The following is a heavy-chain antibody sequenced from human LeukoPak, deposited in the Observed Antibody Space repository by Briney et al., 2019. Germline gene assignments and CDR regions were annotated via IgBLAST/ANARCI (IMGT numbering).Heavy chain of an antibody. CDR2: IRSKKVFGGAI. D-gene: IGHD2-21*02. CDR1: GFTFGDYG. Sequence: GGSLRPSCTAFGFTFGDYGLSWFRQAPGKGLEWIGFIRSKKVFGGAIEYAASVKGRFTFSRDDSKSIAYLQMNDLRTDDTAVYYCTRDWWRLGFDYWGQGTLVTVSS. J-gene: IGHJ4*02. CDR3: TRDWWRLGFDY. V-gene: IGHV3-49*03.